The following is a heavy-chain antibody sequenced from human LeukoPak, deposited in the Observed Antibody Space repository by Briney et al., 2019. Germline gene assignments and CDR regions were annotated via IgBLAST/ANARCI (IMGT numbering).Heavy chain of an antibody. CDR2: MSYDGSSE. Sequence: PGGSLRLSCAASGFTFSSYAMHWVRQAPGKGLEWVAIMSYDGSSEYHVDSVKGRFTISRDNSKNTLYLQMNSLRAEDTAVYYCARGPNYPGSYFDYWGQGTLVTVSS. D-gene: IGHD5-24*01. CDR1: GFTFSSYA. V-gene: IGHV3-30*03. CDR3: ARGPNYPGSYFDY. J-gene: IGHJ4*02.